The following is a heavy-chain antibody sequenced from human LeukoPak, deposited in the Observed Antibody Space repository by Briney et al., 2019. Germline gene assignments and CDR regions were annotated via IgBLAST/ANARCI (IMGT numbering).Heavy chain of an antibody. J-gene: IGHJ4*02. Sequence: QAGGSLRLSCAASGFSISVYAMSWVRQAPGKGLEWVSGISGSGEITFYADSVKGRFIVSRDNSKNTLYLEMSSLTVEDTAVYYCAKDSMVVSGVFDSWGQGTLVTVSS. CDR3: AKDSMVVSGVFDS. CDR1: GFSISVYA. V-gene: IGHV3-23*01. D-gene: IGHD2-15*01. CDR2: ISGSGEIT.